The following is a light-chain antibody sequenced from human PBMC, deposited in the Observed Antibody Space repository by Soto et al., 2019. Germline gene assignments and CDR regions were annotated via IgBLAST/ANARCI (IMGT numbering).Light chain of an antibody. V-gene: IGLV2-14*03. Sequence: TEPRAGSGSTSQSFAISCTGNSSDVGAYNYVSWYQQHPGKAPKLMIFDVTNRPSGVSDRFSGSKSGNTASLTISGLQAEDEADYYCSSYTSSSTYVFGTGTKVTV. J-gene: IGLJ1*01. CDR2: DVT. CDR3: SSYTSSSTYV. CDR1: SSDVGAYNY.